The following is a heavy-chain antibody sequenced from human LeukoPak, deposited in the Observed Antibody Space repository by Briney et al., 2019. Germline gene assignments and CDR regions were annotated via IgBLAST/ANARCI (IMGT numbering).Heavy chain of an antibody. CDR2: ISSSSTI. V-gene: IGHV3-48*01. Sequence: GGSLRLSCAASGFTFSSYSMNWVRQAPGKGLEWVSYISSSSTIYYADSVKGRFTISRDNAKNSLYLQMNSLRAEDTAVYYCARDTGDYNAFDIWGQGTMVTVSS. CDR3: ARDTGDYNAFDI. D-gene: IGHD4-17*01. J-gene: IGHJ3*02. CDR1: GFTFSSYS.